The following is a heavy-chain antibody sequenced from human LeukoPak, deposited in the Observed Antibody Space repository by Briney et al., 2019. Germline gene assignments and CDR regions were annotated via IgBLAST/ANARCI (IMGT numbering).Heavy chain of an antibody. J-gene: IGHJ4*02. CDR1: GGSISSYY. CDR2: IYYSGST. V-gene: IGHV4-59*01. CDR3: ARARGDILTGYYYYFDY. Sequence: KPSETLSLTCTVSGGSISSYYWSWIRQPPGKGLEWIGYIYYSGSTNYNPSLKSRVTISVDTSKNQFSLKLSSVTAGDTAVYYCARARGDILTGYYYYFDYWGQGTLVTVSS. D-gene: IGHD3-9*01.